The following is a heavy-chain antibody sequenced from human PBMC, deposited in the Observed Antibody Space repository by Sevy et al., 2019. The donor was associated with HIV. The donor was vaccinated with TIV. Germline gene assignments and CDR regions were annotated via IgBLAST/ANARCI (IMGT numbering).Heavy chain of an antibody. J-gene: IGHJ6*02. CDR3: IYYYGSGSYYNDYYYGMDV. CDR1: GFTFSGSA. V-gene: IGHV3-73*01. D-gene: IGHD3-10*01. Sequence: GGSLRLSCAASGFTFSGSAMHWVRQASGKGLEWVGRIRSKANSYATAYAASGKGRFTISRDDSKNTAYLQMNSLKTEDTAVYYCIYYYGSGSYYNDYYYGMDVWGQGTTVTVSS. CDR2: IRSKANSYAT.